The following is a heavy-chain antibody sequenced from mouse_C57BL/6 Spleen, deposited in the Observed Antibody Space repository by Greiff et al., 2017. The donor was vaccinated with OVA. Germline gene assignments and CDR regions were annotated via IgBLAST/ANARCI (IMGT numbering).Heavy chain of an antibody. D-gene: IGHD1-1*01. CDR2: ISSGSSTI. CDR3: ARPLLRGGLYAMDY. Sequence: EVMLVESGGGLVKPGGSLKLSCAASGFTFSDYGMHWVRQAPEKGLEWVAYISSGSSTIYYADTVKGRFTISRDNAKNTLFLQMTSLRSEDTAMYDCARPLLRGGLYAMDYWGQGTSVTVSS. V-gene: IGHV5-17*01. CDR1: GFTFSDYG. J-gene: IGHJ4*01.